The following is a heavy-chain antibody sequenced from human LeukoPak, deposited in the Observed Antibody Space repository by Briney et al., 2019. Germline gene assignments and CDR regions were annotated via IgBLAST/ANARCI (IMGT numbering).Heavy chain of an antibody. CDR3: ARDPFYRRSGWYGGYFDY. CDR2: ISYDGSNE. CDR1: GFTFSSYA. J-gene: IGHJ4*02. V-gene: IGHV3-30*04. Sequence: GGSLRLSCAASGFTFSSYAMHWVRQAPGKGLEWVAVISYDGSNEYYADSVKGRFTISRDNSKNTLYLQMNSLRAEDTAVYYCARDPFYRRSGWYGGYFDYWGQGTLVTVSS. D-gene: IGHD6-19*01.